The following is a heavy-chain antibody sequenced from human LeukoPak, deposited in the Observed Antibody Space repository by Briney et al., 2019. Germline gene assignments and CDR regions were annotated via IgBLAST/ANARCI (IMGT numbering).Heavy chain of an antibody. Sequence: GESLQRSSKGSGYSLISYCSSWVRQMPGKGLEWMGIIYPGDSYIRFSPSLQGPVTISADKSISTAYLQWSSLKAADTAMYYCARTYYSDSSGWALDYWGHGTLVTASS. J-gene: IGHJ4*03. CDR2: IYPGDSYI. V-gene: IGHV5-51*06. CDR1: GYSLISYC. D-gene: IGHD3-22*01. CDR3: ARTYYSDSSGWALDY.